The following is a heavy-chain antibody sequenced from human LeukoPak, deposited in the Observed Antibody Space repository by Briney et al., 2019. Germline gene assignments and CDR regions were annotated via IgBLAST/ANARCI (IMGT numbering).Heavy chain of an antibody. Sequence: GASVKVSCKASGYTFTKYGITWVRQAPGQGLEWMGWISAYNGNTNYAQKLQGRVTMTTDTSTSTAYMELSSLRSEDTAVYYCARDPPPLTPSFDYWGQGTLVTVSS. V-gene: IGHV1-18*01. J-gene: IGHJ4*02. CDR3: ARDPPPLTPSFDY. CDR1: GYTFTKYG. CDR2: ISAYNGNT.